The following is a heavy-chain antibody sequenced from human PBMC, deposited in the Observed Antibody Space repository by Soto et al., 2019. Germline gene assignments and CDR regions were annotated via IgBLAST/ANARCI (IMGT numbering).Heavy chain of an antibody. V-gene: IGHV3-48*02. CDR3: ARDYTTVTTSGTYYYYGMDV. CDR1: GFTFSSYS. CDR2: ISSSSSTI. J-gene: IGHJ6*02. D-gene: IGHD4-4*01. Sequence: GGSLRLSCAAPGFTFSSYSMNWVRQAPGKGLEWVSYISSSSSTIYYADSVKGRFTISRDNAKNSLYPQMNSLRDEDTAVYYCARDYTTVTTSGTYYYYGMDVWGQGTTVTVSS.